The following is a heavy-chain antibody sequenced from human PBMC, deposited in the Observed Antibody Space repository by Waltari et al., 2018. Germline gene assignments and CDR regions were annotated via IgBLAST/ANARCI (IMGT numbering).Heavy chain of an antibody. V-gene: IGHV4-39*01. CDR1: GGSIGSSSYY. CDR3: ARRSIPRCGSGAGYFDY. CDR2: IYYSGST. J-gene: IGHJ4*02. D-gene: IGHD3-10*01. Sequence: QLQLQESGPGLVKSSETLSLTCTVSGGSIGSSSYYWCWIRQPPGKGLEWIGSIYYSGSTYYNPSLKSRVTISVDTSKNQFSLKLSSVTAADTAVYYCARRSIPRCGSGAGYFDYWGQGTLVTVSS.